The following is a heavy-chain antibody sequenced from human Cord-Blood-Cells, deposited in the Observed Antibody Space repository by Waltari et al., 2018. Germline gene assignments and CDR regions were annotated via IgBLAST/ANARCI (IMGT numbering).Heavy chain of an antibody. Sequence: VLLQQWGAGLLKPSETLSLTCAVYGGSFSGYYWSWIRQPPGKGLEWIGEINHRGSTNYNPSIKSRVTISVDTSKNQFSLKLSSVTDADTAVYYCARAKIRRIFDYWGQGTLVTVSS. J-gene: IGHJ4*02. V-gene: IGHV4-34*01. CDR2: INHRGST. CDR3: ARAKIRRIFDY. CDR1: GGSFSGYY.